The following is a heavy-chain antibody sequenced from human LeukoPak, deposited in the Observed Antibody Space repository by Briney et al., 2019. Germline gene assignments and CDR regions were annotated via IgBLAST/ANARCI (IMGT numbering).Heavy chain of an antibody. V-gene: IGHV1-69*05. D-gene: IGHD3-22*01. CDR2: IIPIFGTA. J-gene: IGHJ6*03. CDR1: GGTFSSYA. Sequence: SVKVSFKASGGTFSSYAISWVRQAPGQGLEWMGGIIPIFGTANYAQKFQGRVTITTDESTSTAYMELSSLRSEDTAVYYCARAYYYDSKYYYYMDVWGKGTTVTVSS. CDR3: ARAYYYDSKYYYYMDV.